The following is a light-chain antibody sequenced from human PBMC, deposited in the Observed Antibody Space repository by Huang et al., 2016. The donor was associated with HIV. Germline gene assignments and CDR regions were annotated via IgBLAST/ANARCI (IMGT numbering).Light chain of an antibody. J-gene: IGKJ1*01. CDR2: KSS. CDR1: QSISDW. V-gene: IGKV1-5*03. Sequence: DIQMTQSPSTLSASVGDRVTITCRASQSISDWLAWYQQKPGKAPNLLIDKSSSLQSGVPSRFSGSGSGTEVTLNISSLQPDDFASYYCQQYHSYSCTFGQGTKVEIK. CDR3: QQYHSYSCT.